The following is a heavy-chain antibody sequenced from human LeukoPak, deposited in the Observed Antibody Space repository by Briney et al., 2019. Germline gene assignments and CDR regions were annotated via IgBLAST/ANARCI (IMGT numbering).Heavy chain of an antibody. CDR2: MNPNSGNT. D-gene: IGHD1-26*01. CDR1: AYTFPSYD. V-gene: IGHV1-8*01. J-gene: IGHJ4*02. Sequence: ASVKVSCKTSAYTFPSYDINWVRQATGQGLEWMGWMNPNSGNTGHTQKFQGRVTISRNTSITTAYMELSSLRSEDTAVYYCARGPKWTGSYYYFDYWGQGTLVTVSS. CDR3: ARGPKWTGSYYYFDY.